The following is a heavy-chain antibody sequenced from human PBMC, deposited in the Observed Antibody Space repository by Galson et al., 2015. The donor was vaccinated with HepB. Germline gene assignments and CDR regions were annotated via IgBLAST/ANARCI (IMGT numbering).Heavy chain of an antibody. Sequence: SLRLSCAASGFTFSSYGMHWVRQAPGKGLEWVAVIWYDGSNKYYADSVKGRFTISRDNSKNTLYLQMNSLRAEDTAVYYCARVGILHYYYGMDVWGQGTTVTVSS. J-gene: IGHJ6*02. D-gene: IGHD5-18*01. CDR2: IWYDGSNK. CDR1: GFTFSSYG. CDR3: ARVGILHYYYGMDV. V-gene: IGHV3-33*01.